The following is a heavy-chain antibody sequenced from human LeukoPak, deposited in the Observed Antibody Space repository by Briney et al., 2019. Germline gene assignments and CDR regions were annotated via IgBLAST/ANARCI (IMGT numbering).Heavy chain of an antibody. D-gene: IGHD3-9*01. CDR3: ARDVGTTGWHTFDY. V-gene: IGHV6-1*01. CDR1: GDSVSSNNGA. CDR2: TYYRSKWYN. Sequence: SQTLSLTFAISGDSVSSNNGAWNWLRQSPSRGLEWLGRTYYRSKWYNDYAESLISRITISPVTSKNRFSLQLYSVTPEDTAVYYCARDVGTTGWHTFDYWGQGTLVTVSS. J-gene: IGHJ4*02.